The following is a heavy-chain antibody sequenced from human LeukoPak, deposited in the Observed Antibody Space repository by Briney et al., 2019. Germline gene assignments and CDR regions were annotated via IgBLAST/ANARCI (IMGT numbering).Heavy chain of an antibody. CDR1: GFTVSSNY. CDR3: ARMSCSGGSCYYYYYGMDV. V-gene: IGHV3-66*01. D-gene: IGHD2-15*01. J-gene: IGHJ6*02. Sequence: GGSLRLSCAASGFTVSSNYMSWARQAPGKGLEWVSVIYSGGSTYYADSVKGRFTISRDNSKNTLYLQMNSLRAEDTAVYYCARMSCSGGSCYYYYYGMDVWGQGTTVTVSS. CDR2: IYSGGST.